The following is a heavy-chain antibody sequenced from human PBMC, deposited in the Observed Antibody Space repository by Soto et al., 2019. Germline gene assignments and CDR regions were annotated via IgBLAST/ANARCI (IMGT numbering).Heavy chain of an antibody. J-gene: IGHJ4*02. CDR3: ARAAVDLRPYYFDY. Sequence: SETLSLTCTVSGGSISSGGYYWSWIRQHPGKGLEWIGYIYYSGSTYYNPSLKSRVTISVDTSKNQFSLKLSSVTAADTAVYYCARAAVDLRPYYFDYWGQGTLVTVSS. CDR1: GGSISSGGYY. D-gene: IGHD2-15*01. CDR2: IYYSGST. V-gene: IGHV4-31*03.